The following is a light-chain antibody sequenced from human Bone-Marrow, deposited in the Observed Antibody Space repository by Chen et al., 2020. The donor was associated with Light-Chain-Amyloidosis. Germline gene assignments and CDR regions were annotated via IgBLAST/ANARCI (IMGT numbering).Light chain of an antibody. V-gene: IGLV3-25*03. Sequence: SYELTQPPSVSVSPGQQARITCSGDDLPTKYAYCYQQKPGQAPVLVIHRDTERPSGISERFSGSSSGTTATLTISGVQAEDEADYHCQSADSSGTYEVIFGGGTKLTVL. CDR1: DLPTKY. J-gene: IGLJ2*01. CDR3: QSADSSGTYEVI. CDR2: RDT.